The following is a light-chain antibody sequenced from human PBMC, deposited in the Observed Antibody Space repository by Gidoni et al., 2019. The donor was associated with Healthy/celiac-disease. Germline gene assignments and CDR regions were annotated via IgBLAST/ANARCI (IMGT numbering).Light chain of an antibody. CDR3: QQSYSTPLFT. CDR2: AAS. V-gene: IGKV1-39*01. J-gene: IGKJ3*01. Sequence: DSQMTQSPSSLSASVGDRVTITCRASQSISSYLNWYQQKPGKAPKLLIYAASSLQSGVPSRFSGSGSGTDFTLTISSLQPEDFATYYCQQSYSTPLFTFGPGTKVEIK. CDR1: QSISSY.